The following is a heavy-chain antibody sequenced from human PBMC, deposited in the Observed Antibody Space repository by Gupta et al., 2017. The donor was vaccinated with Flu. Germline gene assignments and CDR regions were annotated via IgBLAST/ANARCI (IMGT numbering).Heavy chain of an antibody. CDR3: ARRRLLNGWLINGMDV. Sequence: QVQLQQWGAGLLTPSENLSLTCDVYGGSFSGYSWRWIRQPPGKGLEWIGEINHSGSTNYNPSLKSRVTISVDTSKNQFSLKLSSVTAADTAVYYCARRRLLNGWLINGMDVWGQGTTVTVSS. J-gene: IGHJ6*02. CDR1: GGSFSGYS. D-gene: IGHD6-19*01. CDR2: INHSGST. V-gene: IGHV4-34*01.